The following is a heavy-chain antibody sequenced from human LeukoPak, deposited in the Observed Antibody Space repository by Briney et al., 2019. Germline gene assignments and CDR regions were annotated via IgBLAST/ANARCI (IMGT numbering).Heavy chain of an antibody. CDR2: ISYDGSNK. Sequence: GGSLRLSCAASGFTFSSYGMHWVRQAPGKGLEWVAVISYDGSNKYYADSVKGRFTISRDNSKNTLYLQMNSLRAEDTAVYYCGHGPNDYWGQGTLVTVSS. V-gene: IGHV3-30*03. J-gene: IGHJ4*02. CDR1: GFTFSSYG. D-gene: IGHD3/OR15-3a*01. CDR3: GHGPNDY.